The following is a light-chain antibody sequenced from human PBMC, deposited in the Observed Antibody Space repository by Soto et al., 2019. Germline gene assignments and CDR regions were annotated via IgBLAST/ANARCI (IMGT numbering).Light chain of an antibody. CDR2: VAS. J-gene: IGKJ1*01. V-gene: IGKV1-5*01. CDR3: QQYSDYWS. CDR1: RGISRS. Sequence: DIQMTQSPSSLSASLGDTVTIACRSSRGISRSLAWYQQKPGKAPKFLIYVASVLENGIPSRFSGSGSGAEFTLTISSLQPDDFAIYFCQQYSDYWSFGQGTKVDIK.